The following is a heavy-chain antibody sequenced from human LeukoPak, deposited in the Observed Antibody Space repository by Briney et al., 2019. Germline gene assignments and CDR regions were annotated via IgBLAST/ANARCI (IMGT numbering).Heavy chain of an antibody. CDR3: AKDTDYGGLDY. J-gene: IGHJ4*02. CDR1: GFTFSSYA. CDR2: ISYDGSNK. V-gene: IGHV3-30*04. Sequence: TGGSLRLSCAASGFTFSSYAMHWVRQAPGKGLEWVAVISYDGSNKYYADSVKGRFTISRDNSKNTLYLQMNSLRAEDTAVYYCAKDTDYGGLDYWGQGTLVTVSS. D-gene: IGHD4-17*01.